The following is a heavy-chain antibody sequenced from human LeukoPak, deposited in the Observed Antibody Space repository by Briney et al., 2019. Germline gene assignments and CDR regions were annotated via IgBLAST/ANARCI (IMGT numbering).Heavy chain of an antibody. CDR3: ARVTYDFWSSPTYYMDV. D-gene: IGHD3-3*01. Sequence: GGSLRLSCAASVFTFSSYSMNWVRQAPGKGLEWVSYISSSSSTIYYADSVKGRFTISRDNAKNSLYLQMNSLRAEDTAVYYCARVTYDFWSSPTYYMDVWGKGTTVTVSS. V-gene: IGHV3-48*01. J-gene: IGHJ6*03. CDR1: VFTFSSYS. CDR2: ISSSSSTI.